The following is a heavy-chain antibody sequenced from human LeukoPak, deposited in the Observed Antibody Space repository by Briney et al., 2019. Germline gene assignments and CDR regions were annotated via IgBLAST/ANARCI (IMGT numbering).Heavy chain of an antibody. CDR3: ARDTTARDAFDI. CDR2: ISSSGSTI. D-gene: IGHD4-11*01. CDR1: GFTFSSYE. J-gene: IGHJ3*02. V-gene: IGHV3-48*03. Sequence: GGSLRLSCAASGFTFSSYEMNWVRQAPGKGLEWVSYISSSGSTIYYADSVRGRFTFSRDNAKNSLYLQMNSLRAEDTAVYYCARDTTARDAFDIWGQGTMVTVSS.